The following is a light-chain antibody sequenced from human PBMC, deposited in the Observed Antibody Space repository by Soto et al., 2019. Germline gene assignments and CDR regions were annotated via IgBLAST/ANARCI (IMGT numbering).Light chain of an antibody. V-gene: IGKV3-15*01. J-gene: IGKJ1*01. CDR1: QSVSSN. CDR2: GAS. Sequence: EVVMTQSPATQSVSPGERATLSCRASQSVSSNLAWYQQKPGQAPRLLISGASTRATGIPARFSGSGSGTEFTLTISSLQSEDFAVYYCHQYNNWPPWTFGQGTKVEIK. CDR3: HQYNNWPPWT.